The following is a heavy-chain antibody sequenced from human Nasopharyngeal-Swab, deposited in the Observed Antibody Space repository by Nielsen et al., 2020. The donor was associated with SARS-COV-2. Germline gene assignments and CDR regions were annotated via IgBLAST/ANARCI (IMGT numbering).Heavy chain of an antibody. D-gene: IGHD5-18*01. CDR2: ISWNSGSI. CDR3: AKDTQDTAIKYYFDY. CDR1: GFTFDDYA. J-gene: IGHJ4*02. V-gene: IGHV3-9*01. Sequence: LSLTCAASGFTFDDYAMHWVRQAPGKGLEWVSGISWNSGSIGYADSVKGRFTISRDNAKNSLYLQMNSLRAEDTALYYCAKDTQDTAIKYYFDYWGQGTLVTVSS.